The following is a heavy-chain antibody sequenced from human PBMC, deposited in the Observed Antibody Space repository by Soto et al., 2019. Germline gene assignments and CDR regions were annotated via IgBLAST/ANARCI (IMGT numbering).Heavy chain of an antibody. CDR2: ISYDGSNK. CDR1: GFTFSNYG. CDR3: PKDFSTVITLSYFDY. J-gene: IGHJ4*02. Sequence: PGGSLRLSCAASGFTFSNYGMHWVRQAPGKGLEWVAVISYDGSNKYYADSVKGRFTISRDNSKNTLYLQMNSLRAEDTAVFYCPKDFSTVITLSYFDYGGQETLVTVSS. V-gene: IGHV3-30*18. D-gene: IGHD4-17*01.